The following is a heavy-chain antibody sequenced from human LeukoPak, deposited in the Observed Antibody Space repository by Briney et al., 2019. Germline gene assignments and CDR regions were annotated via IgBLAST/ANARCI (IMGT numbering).Heavy chain of an antibody. CDR1: GFTFTKVW. CDR2: IRYDGSNK. D-gene: IGHD6-6*01. Sequence: GGSLRLSCAASGFTFTKVWMTWVRQAPGKGLEWVAFIRYDGSNKYYADSVKGRFTISRDNSKNTLYLQMNSLRAEDTAVYYCARQLVDYYYMDVWGKGTTVTVSS. J-gene: IGHJ6*03. CDR3: ARQLVDYYYMDV. V-gene: IGHV3-30*02.